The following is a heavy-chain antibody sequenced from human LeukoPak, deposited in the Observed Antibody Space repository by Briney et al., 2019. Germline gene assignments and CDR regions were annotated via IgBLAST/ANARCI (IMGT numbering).Heavy chain of an antibody. CDR2: IYHSGST. Sequence: PSENLSLTCTVSGYSISSGYYWGWIRQPPGKGLEWIGSIYHSGSTYYNPSLKSRVTISVDTSKNQFSLKLSSVTAADTAVYFCARAYRSSWYANWFDPWGQGTLVTVSS. V-gene: IGHV4-38-2*02. J-gene: IGHJ5*02. CDR3: ARAYRSSWYANWFDP. D-gene: IGHD6-13*01. CDR1: GYSISSGYY.